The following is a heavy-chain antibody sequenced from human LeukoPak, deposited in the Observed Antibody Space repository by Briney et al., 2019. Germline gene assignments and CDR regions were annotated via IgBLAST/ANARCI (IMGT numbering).Heavy chain of an antibody. CDR1: GFTFSSYG. Sequence: GRSLRLSCAASGFTFSSYGMHWVRQAPGKGLEWVAVISYDGSNKYYADSVKGRFTISRDNSKNTLYLQMNSLRAEDTAVYYCAKDHGGYYHGSGSYLPYYYGMDVWGKGTTVTVSS. J-gene: IGHJ6*04. CDR2: ISYDGSNK. CDR3: AKDHGGYYHGSGSYLPYYYGMDV. D-gene: IGHD3-10*01. V-gene: IGHV3-30*18.